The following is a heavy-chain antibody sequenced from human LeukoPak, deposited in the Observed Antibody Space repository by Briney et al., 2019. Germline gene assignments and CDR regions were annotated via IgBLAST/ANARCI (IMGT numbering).Heavy chain of an antibody. D-gene: IGHD6-13*01. CDR1: GGSISSYY. CDR3: ARVGLSAGIGAFDI. Sequence: PSETLSLTCTVSGGSISSYYWGWIRQPPGKGLEWIGSIYYSGSTYYNPSLKSRVTISVDTSKNQFSLKLSSVTAADTAVYYCARVGLSAGIGAFDIWGQGTMVTVSS. J-gene: IGHJ3*02. CDR2: IYYSGST. V-gene: IGHV4-39*07.